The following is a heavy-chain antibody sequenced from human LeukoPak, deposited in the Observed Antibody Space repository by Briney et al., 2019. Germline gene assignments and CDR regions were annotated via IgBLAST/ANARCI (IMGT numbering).Heavy chain of an antibody. J-gene: IGHJ3*02. V-gene: IGHV4-38-2*02. Sequence: SETLSLTCTVSGYSISSGYYWGWIRQPPGKGLEWIGSIYHSGSTYYNPSLKSRVTISVDTSKNQFSLKLSSVTAADTAVYYCARISVVPAAIDAFDIWGQGTMVTVSS. CDR3: ARISVVPAAIDAFDI. D-gene: IGHD2-2*01. CDR2: IYHSGST. CDR1: GYSISSGYY.